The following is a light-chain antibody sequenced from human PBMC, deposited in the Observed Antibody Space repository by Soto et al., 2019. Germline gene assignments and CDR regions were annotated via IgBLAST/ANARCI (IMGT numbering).Light chain of an antibody. Sequence: EIVLTQYPATLSLSPGERATLSCRASQSVSNYLAWYQQKPGQAPRLLIYDAFNRATGIPARFSGSGSGTDFTLTISRLEPDDFAVCSCTQRRSWPWTSGQGTKVEIK. V-gene: IGKV3-11*01. CDR3: TQRRSWPWT. J-gene: IGKJ1*01. CDR1: QSVSNY. CDR2: DAF.